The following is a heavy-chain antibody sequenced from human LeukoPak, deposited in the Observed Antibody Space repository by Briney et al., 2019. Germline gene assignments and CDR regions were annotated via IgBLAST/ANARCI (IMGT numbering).Heavy chain of an antibody. D-gene: IGHD3-10*01. Sequence: GGSLRLSCAASGFNFSSYGMYWVRRAPGKGLECVAFIRYDGSNKYYADSVKGRFTISRDNSKNTLYLQMNSLRAEDTAVYYCAKELLWFGESIGYWGQGTLVTVSS. CDR3: AKELLWFGESIGY. CDR1: GFNFSSYG. J-gene: IGHJ4*02. CDR2: IRYDGSNK. V-gene: IGHV3-30*02.